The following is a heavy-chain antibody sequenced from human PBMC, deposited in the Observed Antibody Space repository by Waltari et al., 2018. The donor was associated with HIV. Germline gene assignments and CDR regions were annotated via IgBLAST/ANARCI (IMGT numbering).Heavy chain of an antibody. CDR1: GGSVSNYY. CDR2: RHIGGSS. J-gene: IGHJ6*02. Sequence: QVQLRESGPGLVKPSETLSLTCSVSGGSVSNYYWTWIRQPPGKGLEYIGCRHIGGSSNYTPSLKIRVTMSVETSKNQFSLKLNSVTAADTAVYYCARDRTHGQYYGLDVWGQGTTVSVSS. CDR3: ARDRTHGQYYGLDV. V-gene: IGHV4-4*07.